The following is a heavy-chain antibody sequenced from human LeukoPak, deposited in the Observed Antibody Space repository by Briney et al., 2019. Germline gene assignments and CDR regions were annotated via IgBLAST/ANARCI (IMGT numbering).Heavy chain of an antibody. V-gene: IGHV4-39*01. CDR1: GGSISSGDCD. Sequence: SETLSLTCSVSGGSISSGDCDWGWIRQPPGKGLEWIGTIYSSGSTYYNPSLTSRVSISVDTSKNQFSLKLSSVTAADTAVYYCARGPPMTYYFDYWGQGTLVTVSS. J-gene: IGHJ4*02. CDR3: ARGPPMTYYFDY. CDR2: IYSSGST. D-gene: IGHD3-22*01.